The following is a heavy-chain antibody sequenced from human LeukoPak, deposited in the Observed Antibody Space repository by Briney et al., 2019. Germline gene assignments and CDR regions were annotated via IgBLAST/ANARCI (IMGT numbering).Heavy chain of an antibody. D-gene: IGHD3-9*01. Sequence: ASVKVSCKASGYTFTGYYMHWVRQAPGQGLEWMGWINPNSGGTNYAQKFQGRVTMTRDMSTSTVYMELSSLRSDDTAVYYCARGPDHYDILTGYSYYIDYWGQGTLVTVSS. J-gene: IGHJ4*02. V-gene: IGHV1-2*02. CDR2: INPNSGGT. CDR3: ARGPDHYDILTGYSYYIDY. CDR1: GYTFTGYY.